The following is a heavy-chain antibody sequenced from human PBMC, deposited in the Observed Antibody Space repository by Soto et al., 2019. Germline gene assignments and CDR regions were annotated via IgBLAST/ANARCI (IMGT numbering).Heavy chain of an antibody. CDR1: DGSITSYY. CDR2: IYYTGST. J-gene: IGHJ4*02. Sequence: QVQLQESGPGLVKPSETLSLTCTVSDGSITSYYWSWIRQPPGKGLEWIGYIYYTGSTNYNPSFNTRDTMSVNKSTNQFSLKLSSVTAADTAVYYGARLPRDGYMDNWGQGTLVTVSS. V-gene: IGHV4-59*01. CDR3: ARLPRDGYMDN.